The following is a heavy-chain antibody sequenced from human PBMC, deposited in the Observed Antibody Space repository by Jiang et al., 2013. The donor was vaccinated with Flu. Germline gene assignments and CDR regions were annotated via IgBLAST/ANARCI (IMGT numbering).Heavy chain of an antibody. D-gene: IGHD3-22*01. V-gene: IGHV4-59*08. Sequence: GLVKPSETLSLTCTVSGGSISSYYWSWIRQPPGKGLEWIGYIYYSGSTNYNPSLKSRVTISVDTSKNQFSLKLSSVTAADTAVYYCARHPSEYYYDSSGYYFDWYFDLWGRGTLVTVSS. J-gene: IGHJ2*01. CDR2: IYYSGST. CDR3: ARHPSEYYYDSSGYYFDWYFDL. CDR1: GGSISSYY.